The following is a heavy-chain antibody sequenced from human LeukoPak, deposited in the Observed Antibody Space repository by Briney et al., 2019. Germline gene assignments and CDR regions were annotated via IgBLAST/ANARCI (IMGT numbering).Heavy chain of an antibody. CDR2: IYHSGST. CDR1: GGSISSSNW. D-gene: IGHD3-22*01. J-gene: IGHJ4*02. Sequence: SETLSLTCAVSGGSISSSNWWSWVRQPPGKGLEWIGEIYHSGSTNYNPSLKSRVTISVDTSKNQFSLKLSSVTAADTAVYYCARSSSGYYANFDYWGQGTLVTVSS. CDR3: ARSSSGYYANFDY. V-gene: IGHV4-4*02.